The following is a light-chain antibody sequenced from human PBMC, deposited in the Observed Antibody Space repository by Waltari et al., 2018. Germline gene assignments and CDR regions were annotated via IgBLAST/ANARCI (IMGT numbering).Light chain of an antibody. Sequence: DIQMTQSPSSLSASVGDRVPITCRASQSIRNYLNWYPQKPGKVPELLIYADSSLQGGVPSRFSGSGSGTEFTLTISSLQPEDFATYYCQQSYSSPYTFGQGTTLHIK. CDR1: QSIRNY. J-gene: IGKJ2*01. V-gene: IGKV1-39*01. CDR2: ADS. CDR3: QQSYSSPYT.